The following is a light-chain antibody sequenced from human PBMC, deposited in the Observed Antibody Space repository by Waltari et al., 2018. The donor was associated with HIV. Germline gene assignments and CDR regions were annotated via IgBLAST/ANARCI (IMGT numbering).Light chain of an antibody. CDR2: EDN. J-gene: IGLJ2*01. V-gene: IGLV6-57*04. Sequence: NFMLTQPHSVSESPGKTVTISCTRRRGSIARRYVHWHQQRPGSAPTTVIYEDNQRPSGVPDRFSGSIDSSSNSASLTISGLKTEDEADYYCQSYDSSNVVFGGGTKLTVL. CDR1: RGSIARRY. CDR3: QSYDSSNVV.